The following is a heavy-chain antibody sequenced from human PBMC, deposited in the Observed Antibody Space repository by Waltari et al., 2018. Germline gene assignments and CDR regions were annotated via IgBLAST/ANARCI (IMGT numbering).Heavy chain of an antibody. CDR2: IYHSGSP. D-gene: IGHD3-16*01. V-gene: IGHV4-38-2*02. J-gene: IGHJ5*02. CDR1: GYSISSGYY. Sequence: QVQLQESGPGLVKPSETLSLTCTVSGYSISSGYYWGWIRQPPEKGLEWIGSIYHSGSPHSTPSLKSRVTISVDTSRNQFSLKLSSVTAADTAVYYCARDVPPSGGEPTPGWFDPWGQGTLVTVSS. CDR3: ARDVPPSGGEPTPGWFDP.